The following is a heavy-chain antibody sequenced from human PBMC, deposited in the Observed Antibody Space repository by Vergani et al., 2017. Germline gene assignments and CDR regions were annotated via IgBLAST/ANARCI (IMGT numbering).Heavy chain of an antibody. CDR2: ISGSGGST. CDR3: AREPTPQYCSGGSSYSGWFDP. J-gene: IGHJ5*02. V-gene: IGHV3-23*01. CDR1: GFTFSSYA. Sequence: EVQLLESGGGLVQPGGSLRLSCAASGFTFSSYAMSWVRQAPGKGLEWVSAISGSGGSTYYADSVKGRFTISRDNSKNTLYLEMNSLRAEDTAVYYCAREPTPQYCSGGSSYSGWFDPWGQGTLVTVSS. D-gene: IGHD2-15*01.